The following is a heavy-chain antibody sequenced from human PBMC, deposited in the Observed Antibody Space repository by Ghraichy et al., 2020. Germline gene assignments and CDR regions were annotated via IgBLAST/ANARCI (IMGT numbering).Heavy chain of an antibody. CDR1: GGSFSGYY. J-gene: IGHJ6*02. CDR2: INHSGST. CDR3: ARAAGSGYVHYYYGMDV. Sequence: SETLSLTCAVYGGSFSGYYWSWIRQPPGKGLEWIGEINHSGSTNYNPSLKSRVTISVDTSKNQFSLKLSSVTAADTAVYYCARAAGSGYVHYYYGMDVWGQGTTVTVSS. V-gene: IGHV4-34*01. D-gene: IGHD5-12*01.